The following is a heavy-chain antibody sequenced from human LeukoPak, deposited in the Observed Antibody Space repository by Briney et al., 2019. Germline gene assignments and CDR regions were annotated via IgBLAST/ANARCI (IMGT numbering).Heavy chain of an antibody. CDR1: GFTFSTYA. V-gene: IGHV3-23*01. CDR2: ISDSGDTT. Sequence: GGSLRLSCAASGFTFSTYAMNWVRQAPGKGLEWVSLISDSGDTTYYADSVKGRFTISRDNSKNTLSLQMNSLRAEDTAVYYCARGEYCSSTSCYSFDYWGQGTLVTVSS. CDR3: ARGEYCSSTSCYSFDY. J-gene: IGHJ4*02. D-gene: IGHD2-2*02.